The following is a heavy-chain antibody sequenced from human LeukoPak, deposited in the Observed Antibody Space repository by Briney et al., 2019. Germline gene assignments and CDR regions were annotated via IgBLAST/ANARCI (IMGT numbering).Heavy chain of an antibody. D-gene: IGHD6-19*01. V-gene: IGHV4-39*01. CDR2: IYYSGST. Sequence: SETLSLTCTVSGASVSGNSYYWGWIRQPPGKGLEWIGNIYYSGSTHYNPSLKTRVTISVDTSKHRLSRTLNSVTAADTPVYYCARAWGSGWYTWFDPWGQRTLVTVSS. J-gene: IGHJ5*02. CDR3: ARAWGSGWYTWFDP. CDR1: GASVSGNSYY.